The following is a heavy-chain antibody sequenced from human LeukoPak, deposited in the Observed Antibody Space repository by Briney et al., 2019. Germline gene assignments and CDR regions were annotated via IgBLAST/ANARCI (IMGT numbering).Heavy chain of an antibody. V-gene: IGHV1-46*01. Sequence: ASVKVSCKASGYTFTSYYMHWVRQAPGQGLEWMGIINPSGGSTSYAQKFQGRVTITADESTDTVYMELGGLTSEDTATYFCARDREISARPGGWFDPWGQGTLVTVSS. D-gene: IGHD6-6*01. CDR3: ARDREISARPGGWFDP. CDR2: INPSGGST. J-gene: IGHJ5*02. CDR1: GYTFTSYY.